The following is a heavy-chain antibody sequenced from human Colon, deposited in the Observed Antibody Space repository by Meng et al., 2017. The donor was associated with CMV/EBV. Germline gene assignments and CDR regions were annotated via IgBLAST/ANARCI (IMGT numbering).Heavy chain of an antibody. CDR2: ISGSGGST. CDR1: GFSFRTYA. CDR3: AKDSVPAAIWIDAFDI. D-gene: IGHD2-2*02. V-gene: IGHV3-23*01. J-gene: IGHJ3*02. Sequence: GESLKISCAASGFSFRTYAMSWVRQAPGKGLEWVSAISGSGGSTYYADSVKGRFTISRDNSKNTLYLQMNSLRAEDTAVYYCAKDSVPAAIWIDAFDIWGQGTMVTVSS.